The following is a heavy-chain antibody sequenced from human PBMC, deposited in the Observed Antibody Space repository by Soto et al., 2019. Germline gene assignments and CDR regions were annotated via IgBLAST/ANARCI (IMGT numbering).Heavy chain of an antibody. D-gene: IGHD3-10*01. CDR1: GGSFSGYY. CDR2: INHSGST. V-gene: IGHV4-34*01. CDR3: ARGRVSLLWFGDGYGMDV. Sequence: SETLSLTCAVYGGSFSGYYWSWIRQPPGKGLEWIGEINHSGSTNYNPSLKSRVTISVDTSKNQFSLKLSSVTAADTAVYYCARGRVSLLWFGDGYGMDVWGQGTTVTVSS. J-gene: IGHJ6*02.